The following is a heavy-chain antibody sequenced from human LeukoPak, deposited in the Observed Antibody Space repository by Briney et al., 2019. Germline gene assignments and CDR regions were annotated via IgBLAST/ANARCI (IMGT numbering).Heavy chain of an antibody. Sequence: GGSLRLSCAASGFTFSAYWMTWVRQAPGKGLAWVANIIEGGDLKYYVDSVKGRFTISRDNTKNSLYLQMTSLRADDTAVYYCARVGRNGWDFDHWSQGTLVTVSS. CDR2: IIEGGDLK. CDR1: GFTFSAYW. V-gene: IGHV3-7*01. CDR3: ARVGRNGWDFDH. J-gene: IGHJ4*02. D-gene: IGHD6-19*01.